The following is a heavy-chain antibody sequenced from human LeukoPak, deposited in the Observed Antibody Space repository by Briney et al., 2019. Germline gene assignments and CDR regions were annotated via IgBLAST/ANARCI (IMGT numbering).Heavy chain of an antibody. J-gene: IGHJ6*03. CDR3: AKCSGFQAKTYMDV. V-gene: IGHV3-30-3*02. Sequence: PGGSLRLSCAGSGFTFSAYAMDWVRQAAGKGLEWVALTPYDGSSKYYADSVKGRFTISRDNSKNTLYLQMNSLRAEDTAVYYCAKCSGFQAKTYMDVWGKGTTVTVSS. D-gene: IGHD2-15*01. CDR2: TPYDGSSK. CDR1: GFTFSAYA.